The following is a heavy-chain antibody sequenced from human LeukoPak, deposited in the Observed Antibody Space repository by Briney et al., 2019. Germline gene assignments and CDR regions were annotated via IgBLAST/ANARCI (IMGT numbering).Heavy chain of an antibody. CDR2: ISSSDSTI. CDR3: ARADCSSTSCYELDY. Sequence: GGSLRLSCAGSGFTFSDYYMSWIRQAPGKGLEWVSYISSSDSTIYYTDSVKGRFTISRDNAKNSLYLQMNSLRADHTAVYYCARADCSSTSCYELDYWGQGTLVTVSS. V-gene: IGHV3-11*04. CDR1: GFTFSDYY. D-gene: IGHD2-2*01. J-gene: IGHJ4*02.